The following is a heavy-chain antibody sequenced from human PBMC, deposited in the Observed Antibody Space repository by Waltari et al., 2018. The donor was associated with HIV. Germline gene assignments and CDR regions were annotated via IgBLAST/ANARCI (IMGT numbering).Heavy chain of an antibody. Sequence: QVQLVQSGAEVKKPGASVKVSCKASGYTFTNYDINWMRQATGQGMEWMGWMNPNSGNTGYAQKFQGRVTMTRNTSISTAYMELSSLRSEDTAVYYCARGYSYDRSGEAFDIWGQGTMVTVSS. D-gene: IGHD3-22*01. J-gene: IGHJ3*02. CDR2: MNPNSGNT. V-gene: IGHV1-8*01. CDR3: ARGYSYDRSGEAFDI. CDR1: GYTFTNYD.